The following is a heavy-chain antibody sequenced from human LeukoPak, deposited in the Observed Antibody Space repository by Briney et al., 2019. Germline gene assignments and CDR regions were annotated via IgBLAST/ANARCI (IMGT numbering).Heavy chain of an antibody. CDR1: GFTVSSNY. D-gene: IGHD6-13*01. Sequence: GGSLRLSCAASGFTVSSNYMSWVCQAPGKGLEWVANIKQDGSEKYYVESVKGRFTISRDNAKNSLYLQMNSLRAEDTALYYCAKDPRQYSSSWYFDYWGQGTLVTVSS. CDR3: AKDPRQYSSSWYFDY. V-gene: IGHV3-7*03. J-gene: IGHJ4*02. CDR2: IKQDGSEK.